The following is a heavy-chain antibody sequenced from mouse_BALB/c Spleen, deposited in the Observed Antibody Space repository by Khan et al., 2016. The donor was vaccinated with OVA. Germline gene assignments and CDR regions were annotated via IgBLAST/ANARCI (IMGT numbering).Heavy chain of an antibody. J-gene: IGHJ3*01. CDR1: GYTFTDYV. CDR3: ARSYDGAWFAY. V-gene: IGHV1-77*01. CDR2: IYPGSGST. Sequence: QVQLQQSGPELVKPGTSVKMSCKASGYTFTDYVISWVKQRTGQGLEWIGEIYPGSGSTYYNGKFKGKATLTADKSSNTAYMQLSSLTSEDAAFYCCARSYDGAWFAYWGQVTLVTVSA. D-gene: IGHD1-1*01.